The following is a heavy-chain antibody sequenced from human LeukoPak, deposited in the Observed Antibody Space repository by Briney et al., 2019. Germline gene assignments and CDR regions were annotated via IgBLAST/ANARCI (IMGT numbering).Heavy chain of an antibody. CDR1: GFTFDDYA. CDR2: ISWNSGRI. Sequence: GGSLRLSCAASGFTFDDYAMHWVRQAPGKRLEWVSGISWNSGRIGYADSVKGRFTISRDNAKNSLYLQMNSLRAEDTALYYCAKDTRSAFHYSNSYFMDVGGRGTTVTISS. D-gene: IGHD2-21*01. J-gene: IGHJ6*03. CDR3: AKDTRSAFHYSNSYFMDV. V-gene: IGHV3-9*01.